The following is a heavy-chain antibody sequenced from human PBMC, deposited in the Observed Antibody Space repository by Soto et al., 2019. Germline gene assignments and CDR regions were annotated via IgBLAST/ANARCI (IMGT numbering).Heavy chain of an antibody. CDR3: ASHVHNQGYEYYFDS. Sequence: QLQLQESGPGLVKPSETLSLTCNASGGSISSTSYAWGWISQSPGKGLEWIGTIDYSGTIYYNPSLKSRITISGDTSKNQTSLKLCPVTAADTAVYYCASHVHNQGYEYYFDSWGQGTLVTVSS. CDR2: IDYSGTI. V-gene: IGHV4-39*01. J-gene: IGHJ4*02. D-gene: IGHD3-3*01. CDR1: GGSISSTSYA.